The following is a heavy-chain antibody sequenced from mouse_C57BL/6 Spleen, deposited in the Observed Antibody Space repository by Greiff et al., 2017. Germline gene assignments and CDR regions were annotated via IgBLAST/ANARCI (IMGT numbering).Heavy chain of an antibody. J-gene: IGHJ3*01. V-gene: IGHV1-55*01. CDR3: ARRTVVATEGFAY. D-gene: IGHD1-1*01. Sequence: VQLQQPGAELVKPGASVTMSCKASGYTFTSYWITWVKQRPGQGLEWIGDIYPGSGSTNYNEKFKSKATLTVDTSSSTAYMQLSSLTSEDSAVYYCARRTVVATEGFAYWGQGTLVTVSA. CDR1: GYTFTSYW. CDR2: IYPGSGST.